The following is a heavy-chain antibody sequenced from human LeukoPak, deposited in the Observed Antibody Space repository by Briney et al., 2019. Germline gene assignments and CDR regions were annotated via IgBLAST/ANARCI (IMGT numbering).Heavy chain of an antibody. CDR2: IYYSGST. CDR3: ARVADLGYCSSTSCYTLKRHFDY. Sequence: PSETLSLTCTVSGGSISSGDYYWSWIRQPPEKGLEWIGYIYYSGSTYYNPSLKSRVTISVDTSKNQFSLKLSSVTAADTAVYYCARVADLGYCSSTSCYTLKRHFDYWGQGTLVTVSS. V-gene: IGHV4-30-4*08. J-gene: IGHJ4*02. CDR1: GGSISSGDYY. D-gene: IGHD2-2*02.